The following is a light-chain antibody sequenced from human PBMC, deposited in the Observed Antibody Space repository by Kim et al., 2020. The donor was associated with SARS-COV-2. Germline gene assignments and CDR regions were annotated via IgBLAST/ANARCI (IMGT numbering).Light chain of an antibody. V-gene: IGKV1-5*03. J-gene: IGKJ2*01. CDR2: KTS. CDR3: QQYNSYSYT. CDR1: QSIGNW. Sequence: DIQMTQSPSTRSASVGDRVTITCRASQSIGNWLAWYQQKPGKAPKLLLYKTSTLESGVPSRFSGSGSGTEFTLTINSLQPDDFATYYYQQYNSYSYTFGQGTKLEI.